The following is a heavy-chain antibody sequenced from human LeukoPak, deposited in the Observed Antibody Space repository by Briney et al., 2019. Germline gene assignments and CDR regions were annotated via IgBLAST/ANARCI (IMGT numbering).Heavy chain of an antibody. CDR1: GYTFTGYY. V-gene: IGHV1-18*04. J-gene: IGHJ4*02. D-gene: IGHD5-18*01. CDR3: ARPLAGYSYGYWVFDY. CDR2: ISAYNGNT. Sequence: GASVKVSCKASGYTFTGYYMHWVRQAPGQGLEWMGWISAYNGNTNYAQKLQGRVTMTTDTSTSTAYMELRSLRSDDTAVYYCARPLAGYSYGYWVFDYWGQGTLVTVSS.